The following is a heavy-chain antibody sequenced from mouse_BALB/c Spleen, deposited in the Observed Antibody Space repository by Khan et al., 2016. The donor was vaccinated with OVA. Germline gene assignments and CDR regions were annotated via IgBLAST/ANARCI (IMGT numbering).Heavy chain of an antibody. V-gene: IGHV5-17*02. D-gene: IGHD2-14*01. CDR2: ISSGSSTI. J-gene: IGHJ2*01. CDR3: ARDEYVNFDY. Sequence: EVELVESGGGLVQPGGSRNLSCAASGFTFSNFGMHWVRQAPEKGLEWVAFISSGSSTIYFAETVKGRFTISRDNPKNTLFLQMTSLRSEGTAMYYWARDEYVNFDYWGQGTTLTVSA. CDR1: GFTFSNFG.